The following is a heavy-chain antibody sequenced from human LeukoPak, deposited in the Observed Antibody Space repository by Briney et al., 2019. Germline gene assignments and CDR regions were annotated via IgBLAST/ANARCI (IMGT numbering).Heavy chain of an antibody. Sequence: GASVKVSCKASGGTFISYAISWVRQAPGQGLEWMGGIIPIFGTANYAQKFQGRVTITADESTSTAYMELSSLRSEDTAVYYCARGPQRIFYDSSGYYYFHTGSPVYWGQGTLVTVSS. J-gene: IGHJ4*02. CDR3: ARGPQRIFYDSSGYYYFHTGSPVY. CDR1: GGTFISYA. CDR2: IIPIFGTA. V-gene: IGHV1-69*13. D-gene: IGHD3-22*01.